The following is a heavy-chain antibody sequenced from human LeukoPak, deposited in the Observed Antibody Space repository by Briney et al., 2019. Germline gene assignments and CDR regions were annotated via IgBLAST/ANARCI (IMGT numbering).Heavy chain of an antibody. Sequence: ASVKVSCKASGYTFTGYYMHWVRQAPGQGLEWTGWINPNSGGTDYAQKFQGRVTMTRDTSISTAYMELSRLRSDDTAVYYCARVPRRFGELNFDYWGQGTLVTVSS. CDR1: GYTFTGYY. D-gene: IGHD3-10*01. J-gene: IGHJ4*02. CDR2: INPNSGGT. V-gene: IGHV1-2*02. CDR3: ARVPRRFGELNFDY.